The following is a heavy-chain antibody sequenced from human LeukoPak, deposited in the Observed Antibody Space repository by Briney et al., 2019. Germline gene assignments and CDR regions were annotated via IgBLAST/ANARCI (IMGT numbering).Heavy chain of an antibody. CDR2: IGTAGDT. CDR3: ARAPTEVVPAAILAFGMDV. CDR1: GFTFSSYD. V-gene: IGHV3-13*01. J-gene: IGHJ6*02. D-gene: IGHD2-2*02. Sequence: GGSLRLSCAASGFTFSSYDMHWVRQATGKGLEWVSAIGTAGDTYYPGSVKGRFTISRENAKNSLYLQMNSLRAGDTAVYYCARAPTEVVPAAILAFGMDVWGQGTTVTVSS.